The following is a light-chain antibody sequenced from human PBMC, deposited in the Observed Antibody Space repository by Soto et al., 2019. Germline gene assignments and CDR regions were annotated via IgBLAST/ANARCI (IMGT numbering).Light chain of an antibody. CDR2: EVS. CDR3: SSYTTSTTRII. V-gene: IGLV2-14*01. J-gene: IGLJ2*01. Sequence: QSVLTQPPSVSGAPGQRVTLSCTGNTSNLGAGYDVHWYQQHPGKAPKLMIYEVSNRPSGVSNRFSGSKSGNTASLTISGLQAEDEADYYCSSYTTSTTRIIFGGGTKLTVL. CDR1: TSNLGAGYD.